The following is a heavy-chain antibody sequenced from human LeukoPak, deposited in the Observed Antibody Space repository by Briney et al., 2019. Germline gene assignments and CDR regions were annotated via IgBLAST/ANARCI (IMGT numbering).Heavy chain of an antibody. CDR2: IYKTGST. CDR1: GDSISSSRHY. V-gene: IGHV4-39*07. Sequence: SETLSLTCSVSGDSISSSRHYWAWIRQPPESGPEWIGSIYKTGSTYFNPPLKSRVPMSVDTSKNQFSLKLSSVTAADTAVYYCARRTYYYDSSGYHLPVGFDYWGQGTLVTVSS. J-gene: IGHJ4*02. CDR3: ARRTYYYDSSGYHLPVGFDY. D-gene: IGHD3-22*01.